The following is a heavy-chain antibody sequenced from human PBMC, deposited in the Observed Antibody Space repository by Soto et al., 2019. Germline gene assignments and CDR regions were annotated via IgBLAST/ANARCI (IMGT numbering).Heavy chain of an antibody. Sequence: SETLSLTCTVSGGSISSSSYYWGWIRQPPGKGLEWIGSIYYSGSTYYNPSLKSRVTISVDTSKNQFSLKLSSVTAADTAVYYCARQPVPPRQQLVLGWFDPWGQGTLVTVSS. CDR1: GGSISSSSYY. J-gene: IGHJ5*02. CDR3: ARQPVPPRQQLVLGWFDP. CDR2: IYYSGST. V-gene: IGHV4-39*01. D-gene: IGHD6-13*01.